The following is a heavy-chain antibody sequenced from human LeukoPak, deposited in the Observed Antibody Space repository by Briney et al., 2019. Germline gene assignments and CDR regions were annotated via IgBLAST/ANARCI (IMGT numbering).Heavy chain of an antibody. D-gene: IGHD4-17*01. CDR3: AKGRRGDYHAFDI. V-gene: IGHV3-33*06. CDR1: GSISSSCG. CDR2: IWYDGSNK. Sequence: GGPMIPSCASGGSISSSCGMHLVRLAPGKGLELVVVIWYDGSNKYYADSVKGRFTISRDNSKNTLYLQMNSLRAEDTAVYYCAKGRRGDYHAFDIWGQGTMVTASS. J-gene: IGHJ3*02.